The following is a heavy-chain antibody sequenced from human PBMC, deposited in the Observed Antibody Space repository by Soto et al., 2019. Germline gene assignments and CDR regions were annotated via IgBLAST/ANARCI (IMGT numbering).Heavy chain of an antibody. Sequence: PSETLSLTCAVYGGSFSGYYWSWIRQPPGKGLEWIGEINHSGSTNYNPSLKSRVTISVDTSKNQFSLKLSSVTAADTAVYYCARSAYYDSSGYYNYWGQGTLVTVSS. CDR3: ARSAYYDSSGYYNY. D-gene: IGHD3-22*01. V-gene: IGHV4-34*01. CDR2: INHSGST. CDR1: GGSFSGYY. J-gene: IGHJ4*02.